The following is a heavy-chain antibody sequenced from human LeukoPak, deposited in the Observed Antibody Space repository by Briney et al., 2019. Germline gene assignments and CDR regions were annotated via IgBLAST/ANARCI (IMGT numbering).Heavy chain of an antibody. CDR3: AREKGYCSSTSCSNY. Sequence: GGSLRLSCAASGLTFSNYAMSWVRQAPGKGLEWVSSISSSSSYIYYADSVKGRFTISRDNAKNSLYLQMNSLRAEDTAVYYCAREKGYCSSTSCSNYWGQGTLVTVSS. V-gene: IGHV3-21*01. J-gene: IGHJ4*02. CDR1: GLTFSNYA. CDR2: ISSSSSYI. D-gene: IGHD2-2*01.